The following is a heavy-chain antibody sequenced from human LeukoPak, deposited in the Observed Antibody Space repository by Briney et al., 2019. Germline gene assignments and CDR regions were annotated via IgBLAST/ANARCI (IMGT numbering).Heavy chain of an antibody. CDR2: ISSGGGAI. Sequence: GGSLGLSCAASGFTISSDEMNWARQAPGKGLEWVLHISSGGGAIYYADSVKGRFSISRDTAKNSLYLQMNSLRAEDTAIYYCARGGSSRPLAHWGQGTLVTVSS. CDR3: ARGGSSRPLAH. V-gene: IGHV3-48*03. D-gene: IGHD1-1*01. J-gene: IGHJ4*02. CDR1: GFTISSDE.